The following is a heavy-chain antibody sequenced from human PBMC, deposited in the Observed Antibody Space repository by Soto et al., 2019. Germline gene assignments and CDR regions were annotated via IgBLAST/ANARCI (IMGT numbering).Heavy chain of an antibody. V-gene: IGHV1-18*01. J-gene: IGHJ6*02. Sequence: GASVKVSCKASGYTFSRCGISWVRQAPGQGLEWMGWISGYNGDTKYAQKVQDRVTMTIDTSTYTAYMELRSLTSDDTAIYYCAKNGQPPYYYYGMDLWSQGTTVNASS. D-gene: IGHD2-8*01. CDR2: ISGYNGDT. CDR1: GYTFSRCG. CDR3: AKNGQPPYYYYGMDL.